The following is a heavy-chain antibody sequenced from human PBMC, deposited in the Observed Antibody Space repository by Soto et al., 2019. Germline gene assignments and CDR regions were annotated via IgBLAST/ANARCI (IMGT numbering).Heavy chain of an antibody. CDR2: IDHSGST. CDR1: GGSFSGYY. CDR3: ARTYCSGGSCPFFQH. Sequence: SETLSLTCAVYGGSFSGYYWSWIRQPPGKGLEWIGEIDHSGSTNYNPSLKSRVTISVDTSKNQFSLKLSSVTAADTAVYYCARTYCSGGSCPFFQHWGQGTLVTVSS. D-gene: IGHD2-15*01. V-gene: IGHV4-34*01. J-gene: IGHJ1*01.